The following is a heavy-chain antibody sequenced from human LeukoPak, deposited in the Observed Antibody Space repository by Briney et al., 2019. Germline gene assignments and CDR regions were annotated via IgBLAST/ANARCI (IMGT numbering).Heavy chain of an antibody. J-gene: IGHJ1*01. D-gene: IGHD4-17*01. CDR1: GFTFSSYA. CDR2: ISGSGGST. V-gene: IGHV3-23*01. Sequence: GGSLRLSCAASGFTFSSYAMSWVRHAPGKGLEWVSAISGSGGSTYYADSVKGRFTISRDNSKNTLYLQMNSLRAEDTAVYYCARVSLPGGGDYAEYFQHWGQGTLVTVSS. CDR3: ARVSLPGGGDYAEYFQH.